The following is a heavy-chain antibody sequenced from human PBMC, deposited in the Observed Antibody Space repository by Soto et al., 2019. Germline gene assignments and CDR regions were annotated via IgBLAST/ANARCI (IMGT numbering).Heavy chain of an antibody. CDR1: GVTFRISA. CDR2: ISGSGGST. D-gene: IGHD3-16*01. V-gene: IGHV3-23*01. Sequence: GGSLRLCCAACGVTFRISAMAGARQDPGKGLEWVSAISGSGGSTYYADSVKGRFTTSRDNSKNTLYLQMNSLRAEDTAVYYCAKDGGVWRPRLNPDANCFDPWGQGTLVTVST. CDR3: AKDGGVWRPRLNPDANCFDP. J-gene: IGHJ5*02.